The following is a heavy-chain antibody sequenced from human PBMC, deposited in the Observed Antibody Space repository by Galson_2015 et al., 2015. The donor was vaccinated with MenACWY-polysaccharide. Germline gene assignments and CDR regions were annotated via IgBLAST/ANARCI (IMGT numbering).Heavy chain of an antibody. Sequence: SLRLSCAASGCNFSIYVLTWVRPAPGKGRAWVTAISSGSDTAYYTDSVKCRFTISRDNSKDTVHLQMDSLRAEDTAVYYCVKGGWADNWGQGTLVTVSS. CDR2: ISSGSDTA. V-gene: IGHV3-23*01. CDR1: GCNFSIYV. J-gene: IGHJ4*02. D-gene: IGHD1-26*01. CDR3: VKGGWADN.